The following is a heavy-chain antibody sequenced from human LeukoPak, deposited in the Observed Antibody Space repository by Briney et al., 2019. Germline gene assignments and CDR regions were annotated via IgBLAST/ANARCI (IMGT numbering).Heavy chain of an antibody. Sequence: GGSLRLSCAASGFAFSDYYMSWVRQAPGKGLEWVSAISGSGGSTHYADSVKGRFTISRDSSKNTLHLQMNSLRAEDTAVYYCAKATSYCGGDCQFYFDYWGQGTLVTVSS. CDR1: GFAFSDYY. D-gene: IGHD2-21*02. CDR3: AKATSYCGGDCQFYFDY. V-gene: IGHV3-23*01. CDR2: ISGSGGST. J-gene: IGHJ4*02.